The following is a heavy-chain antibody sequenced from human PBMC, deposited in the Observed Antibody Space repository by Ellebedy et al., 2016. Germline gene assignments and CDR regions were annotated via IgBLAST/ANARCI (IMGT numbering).Heavy chain of an antibody. Sequence: GGSLRLSXAASGFTFSSYWMHWVRQAPGKGLVWVSRINSDGSSTSYADSVKGRFTISRDNAKNTLYLQMNSLRAEDTAVYYCARVKSIGATTGGYWGQGTLVTVSS. D-gene: IGHD5-12*01. CDR2: INSDGSST. V-gene: IGHV3-74*01. CDR3: ARVKSIGATTGGY. J-gene: IGHJ4*02. CDR1: GFTFSSYW.